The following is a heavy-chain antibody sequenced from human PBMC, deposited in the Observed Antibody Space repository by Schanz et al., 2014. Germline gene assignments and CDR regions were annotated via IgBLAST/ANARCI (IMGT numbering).Heavy chain of an antibody. CDR1: GFTVSSKY. CDR3: AKDPHRDYGGKPQTFDI. J-gene: IGHJ3*02. Sequence: EVQLVESGGGLVQPGGSLRLSCAASGFTVSSKYMNWVRQAPGKGPEWVSVIFGGGSTYYADSVKGRFTISRDNSKNTLSLQMNSLRAEDTALYYCAKDPHRDYGGKPQTFDIWGQGTMVTVSS. CDR2: IFGGGST. D-gene: IGHD4-17*01. V-gene: IGHV3-66*01.